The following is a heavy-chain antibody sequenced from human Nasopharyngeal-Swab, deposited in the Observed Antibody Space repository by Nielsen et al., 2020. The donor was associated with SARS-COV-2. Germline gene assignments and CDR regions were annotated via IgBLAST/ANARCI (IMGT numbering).Heavy chain of an antibody. V-gene: IGHV3-72*01. CDR3: GRDNYYKLDY. CDR1: GFRFSDYF. J-gene: IGHJ4*02. D-gene: IGHD1-26*01. Sequence: GGSLRLSCEASGFRFSDYFMDWVRQAPGKGPEWVGSIKKKGDRYTTEYAASVKGRFTISRDDSKNSLYLQMNSLKTEDTAVYYCGRDNYYKLDYWGQGTLVTVSS. CDR2: IKKKGDRYTT.